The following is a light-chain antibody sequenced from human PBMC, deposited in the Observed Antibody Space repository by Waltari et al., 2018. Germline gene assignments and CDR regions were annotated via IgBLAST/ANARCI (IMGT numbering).Light chain of an antibody. Sequence: EIVLTQSPGTLSLSPGERATLSCTATESVPANYLAWYQQKPGQAPRLLISGASSRATGIPDRFSGRGSGTDFPLTIARLEPEDFALYYCQQYGETPWTFGQGTKVDLK. CDR2: GAS. CDR1: ESVPANY. CDR3: QQYGETPWT. J-gene: IGKJ1*01. V-gene: IGKV3-20*01.